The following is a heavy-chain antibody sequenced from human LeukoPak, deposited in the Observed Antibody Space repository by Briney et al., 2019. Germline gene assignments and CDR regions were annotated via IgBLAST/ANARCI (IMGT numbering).Heavy chain of an antibody. CDR3: ARARTPIDY. CDR2: ISSSSSYI. J-gene: IGHJ4*02. Sequence: GGSLRHSCAASGFTFSSYSMNWVRQAPGKGLEWVSSISSSSSYIYYADSVKGRFTISRDNAKNSPYLQMNSLRAEDTAVYYCARARTPIDYWGQGTLVTVSS. V-gene: IGHV3-21*01. CDR1: GFTFSSYS.